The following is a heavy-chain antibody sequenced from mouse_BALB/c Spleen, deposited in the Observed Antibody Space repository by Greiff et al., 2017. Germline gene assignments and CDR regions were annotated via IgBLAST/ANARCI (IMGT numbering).Heavy chain of an antibody. CDR2: INPYNGGT. CDR1: GYTFTSYW. CDR3: ASIPNYYGKGFDV. V-gene: IGHV1-53*01. J-gene: IGHJ1*01. D-gene: IGHD1-1*01. Sequence: QVQLQQPGAELVKPGASVKLSCKASGYTFTSYWMHWVKQRPGQGLEWIGLINPYNGGTSYNQKFKGKATLTVDKSSSTAYMELLSLTSEDSAVYYCASIPNYYGKGFDVWGAGTTVTVSS.